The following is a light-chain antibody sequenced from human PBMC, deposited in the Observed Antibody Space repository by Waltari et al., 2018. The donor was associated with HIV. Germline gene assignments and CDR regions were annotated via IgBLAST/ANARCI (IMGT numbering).Light chain of an antibody. CDR3: TSWDDSLSGWM. J-gene: IGLJ3*02. V-gene: IGLV1-47*01. Sequence: QSVLTQPPSASGTPGQRVALSCSGRRSNIGNHFVSWEQHPPGTTPKLLIYRNKQRPSGVPDRCSGSKSGTSASLAISGLRSEDEADYYCTSWDDSLSGWMFGGGTTLTVL. CDR1: RSNIGNHF. CDR2: RNK.